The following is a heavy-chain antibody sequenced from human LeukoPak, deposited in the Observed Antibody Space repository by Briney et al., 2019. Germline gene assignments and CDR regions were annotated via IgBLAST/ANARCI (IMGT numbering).Heavy chain of an antibody. CDR1: GFTFRSYW. Sequence: GGSLRLSCAASGFTFRSYWMHWVRQAPGKGLVWVSRISSDGSNTAYADSVKGRFTISRDNAKNTLYLQMSSLRAEDTAVYYCAKRGDGGAWYDYWGQGTLVIVSS. J-gene: IGHJ4*02. D-gene: IGHD6-19*01. CDR2: ISSDGSNT. V-gene: IGHV3-74*01. CDR3: AKRGDGGAWYDY.